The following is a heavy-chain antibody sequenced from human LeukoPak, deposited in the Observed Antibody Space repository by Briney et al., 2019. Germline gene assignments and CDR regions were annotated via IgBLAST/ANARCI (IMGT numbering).Heavy chain of an antibody. CDR2: IKQDGSEK. D-gene: IGHD3-10*01. Sequence: GGSLRLSCAASGFTFSSYWMSWVRQAPGKGLEWVANIKQDGSEKYYVDSVKGRFTISRDNDKNSLYLQMNSLRAEDTAVYYCARMVRGVIITPDAFDIWGQGTMVTVSS. CDR3: ARMVRGVIITPDAFDI. J-gene: IGHJ3*02. V-gene: IGHV3-7*01. CDR1: GFTFSSYW.